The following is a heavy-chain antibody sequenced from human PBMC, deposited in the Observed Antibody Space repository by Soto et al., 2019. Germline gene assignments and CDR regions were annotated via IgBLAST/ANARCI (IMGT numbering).Heavy chain of an antibody. CDR3: AKCSSQPILDPPYFDY. D-gene: IGHD3-3*01. CDR2: ISWNSGSI. V-gene: IGHV3-9*01. CDR1: GFTFDDYA. J-gene: IGHJ4*02. Sequence: EVPLVESGGGLVQPGRSLRLSCAASGFTFDDYAMHWVRQAPGKGLEWVSGISWNSGSIGYADSVKGRFTISSDNAKNSLYLQMNSLRAEDTALYYCAKCSSQPILDPPYFDYWGQGTLVTVSS.